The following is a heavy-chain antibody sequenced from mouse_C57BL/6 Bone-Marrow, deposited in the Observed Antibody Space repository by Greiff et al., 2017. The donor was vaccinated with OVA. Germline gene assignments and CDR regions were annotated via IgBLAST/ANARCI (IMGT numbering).Heavy chain of an antibody. CDR3: ARYGITTVVATKAMDY. J-gene: IGHJ4*01. CDR2: IYPGDGDT. CDR1: GYAFSSYW. V-gene: IGHV1-80*01. D-gene: IGHD1-1*01. Sequence: QVQLQQSGAELVRPGASVKISCKASGYAFSSYWMNRVKQRSGKGIEWIGQIYPGDGDTTYNGKFKGKATLAAEKSSSTAYMQRRSLTSEDYAVYFCARYGITTVVATKAMDYWGQGTSVTFSS.